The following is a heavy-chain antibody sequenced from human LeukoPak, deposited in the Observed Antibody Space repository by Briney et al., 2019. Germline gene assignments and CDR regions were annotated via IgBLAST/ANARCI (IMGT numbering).Heavy chain of an antibody. V-gene: IGHV4-30-2*01. CDR1: GGSISSGGYY. CDR2: IYHSGST. CDR3: ARVGAYSGSYN. D-gene: IGHD1-26*01. J-gene: IGHJ4*02. Sequence: SETLSLTCTVSGGSISSGGYYWSWIRQPPGKGLEWIGYIYHSGSTYYNPSLKSRVTISVDRSKNQFSLKLSSATPADTAVYYCARVGAYSGSYNWGQGTLVTVSS.